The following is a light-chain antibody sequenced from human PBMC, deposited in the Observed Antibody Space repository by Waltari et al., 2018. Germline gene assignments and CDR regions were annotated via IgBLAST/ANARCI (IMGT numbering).Light chain of an antibody. V-gene: IGLV1-40*01. CDR2: ANS. CDR1: SPNIGAGPD. Sequence: QSVLTQPPSVSGAPGQRVTISCTGSSPNIGAGPDVHWYQQLPGTAPKLLIYANSNRPSGVPDRFSGSKSGTSASLAITGLQAEDEADYYCQSYDNSLSGSRVFGGGTKLTVL. J-gene: IGLJ3*02. CDR3: QSYDNSLSGSRV.